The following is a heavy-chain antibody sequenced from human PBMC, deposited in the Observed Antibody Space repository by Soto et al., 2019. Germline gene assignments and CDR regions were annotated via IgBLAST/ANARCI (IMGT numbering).Heavy chain of an antibody. Sequence: GESLKISCKGSGYSFSTYWITRVRQMPGKGLEWMGRIDPSDSYTNYRPSFQGHVTISADKSISTAYLQWSSLKASDTAMYYCARHEGLQGEYSGMDVRGQVTKVPVSS. CDR3: ARHEGLQGEYSGMDV. V-gene: IGHV5-10-1*01. CDR2: IDPSDSYT. CDR1: GYSFSTYW. J-gene: IGHJ6*02. D-gene: IGHD3-16*01.